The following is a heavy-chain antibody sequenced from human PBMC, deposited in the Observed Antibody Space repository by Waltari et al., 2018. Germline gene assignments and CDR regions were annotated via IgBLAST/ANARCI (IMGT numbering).Heavy chain of an antibody. J-gene: IGHJ4*02. D-gene: IGHD3-3*01. CDR2: ISWNSNNI. CDR3: VRDAFGNTIGGVFDY. CDR1: GFIFEESA. Sequence: VQLVESGGGLVQPGKTLRLSCVASGFIFEESAMPWVRQVPGKGLECLSGISWNSNNIVYADSVNGRFTISRDNAENSLYLLMNNLRSDDTALYYCVRDAFGNTIGGVFDYWGQGTLLTVSS. V-gene: IGHV3-9*01.